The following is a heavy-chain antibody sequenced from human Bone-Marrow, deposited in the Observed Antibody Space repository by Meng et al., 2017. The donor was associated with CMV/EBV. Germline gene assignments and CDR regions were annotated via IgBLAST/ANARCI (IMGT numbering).Heavy chain of an antibody. Sequence: GESLKICCAASGFTFDDYGMSWVRQAPGKGLEWVCGINWNGGSTGYADSVKGRFTISRDNAKNSLYLQMNSLRAEDTALYYCASVSGSFDYWGQGTLVTVSS. CDR2: INWNGGST. CDR3: ASVSGSFDY. D-gene: IGHD1-26*01. CDR1: GFTFDDYG. J-gene: IGHJ4*02. V-gene: IGHV3-20*04.